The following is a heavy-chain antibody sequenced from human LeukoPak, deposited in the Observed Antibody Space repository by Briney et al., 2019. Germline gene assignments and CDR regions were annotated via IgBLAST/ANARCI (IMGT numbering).Heavy chain of an antibody. J-gene: IGHJ4*02. CDR2: ISSSGSTI. CDR1: GFTFSSYE. Sequence: PGGSLRLSCAASGFTFSSYEMNWVRQAPGKGLEWVSYISSSGSTIYYADSVKGRFTISRDNAMNSLYLQMNGLRAEDTAVYYCARDRSIASDYWGQGTLVTVSS. D-gene: IGHD6-6*01. V-gene: IGHV3-48*03. CDR3: ARDRSIASDY.